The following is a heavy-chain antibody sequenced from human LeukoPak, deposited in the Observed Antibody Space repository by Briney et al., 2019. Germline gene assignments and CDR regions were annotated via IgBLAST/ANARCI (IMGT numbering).Heavy chain of an antibody. V-gene: IGHV4-59*12. CDR2: IYYSGST. Sequence: SETLSLTCTVSGGSISSYYWSWIRQPPGKGLEWIGYIYYSGSTNYNPSLKSRVTISVDTSKNQFSLKLSSVTAADTAVYYCARPRHRYCSSTSCYGSGFDYWGQGTLVTVSS. D-gene: IGHD2-2*01. J-gene: IGHJ4*02. CDR3: ARPRHRYCSSTSCYGSGFDY. CDR1: GGSISSYY.